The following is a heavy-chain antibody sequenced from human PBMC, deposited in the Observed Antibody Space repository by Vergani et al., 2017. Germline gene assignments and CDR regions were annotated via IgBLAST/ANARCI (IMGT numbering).Heavy chain of an antibody. V-gene: IGHV4-39*07. D-gene: IGHD4-17*01. CDR1: GGSISSSSYY. J-gene: IGHJ4*02. Sequence: QLQLQESGPGLVKPSETLSLTCTVSGGSISSSSYYWGWIRQPPGKGLEWIGSIYYSGSTYYNPSLKSRVTIYVDTSKNQFSLKLSSETAADTAVYYCAGGRYMTTGTRFDYWGQGTLVTVSS. CDR2: IYYSGST. CDR3: AGGRYMTTGTRFDY.